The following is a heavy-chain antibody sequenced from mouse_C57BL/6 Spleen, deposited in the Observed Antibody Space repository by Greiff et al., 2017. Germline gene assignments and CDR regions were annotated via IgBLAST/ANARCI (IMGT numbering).Heavy chain of an antibody. J-gene: IGHJ1*03. Sequence: LVESGAELVKPGASVKISCKASGYAFSSYWMNWVKQRPGKGLEWIGQIYPGDGDTNYNGKFKGKATLPADKSSSTAYMQLSSLTSEDSAVYVWARSLEGPYGYFDVGGTGTTVPVSS. CDR3: ARSLEGPYGYFDV. CDR2: IYPGDGDT. V-gene: IGHV1-80*01. CDR1: GYAFSSYW.